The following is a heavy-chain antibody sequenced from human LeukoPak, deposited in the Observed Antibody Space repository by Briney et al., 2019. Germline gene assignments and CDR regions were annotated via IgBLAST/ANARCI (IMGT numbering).Heavy chain of an antibody. J-gene: IGHJ4*02. V-gene: IGHV3-74*01. Sequence: GGSLRLSCAASGFTFSSYWMYWLRQAPGKGLVWVSRINGDGSGTNYADSVKGRFTISRDNAKNTLYLHMNSLRVEDTAVYYCARPTRGYEGLDYWGQGTLVTVSS. CDR3: ARPTRGYEGLDY. CDR2: INGDGSGT. CDR1: GFTFSSYW. D-gene: IGHD5-12*01.